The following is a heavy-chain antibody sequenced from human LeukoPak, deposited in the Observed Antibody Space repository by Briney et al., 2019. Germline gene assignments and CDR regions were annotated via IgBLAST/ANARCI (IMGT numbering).Heavy chain of an antibody. CDR2: INLNNGDT. J-gene: IGHJ5*02. CDR1: VYTFTNFD. CDR3: ARGRIGIA. D-gene: IGHD1-14*01. V-gene: IGHV1-8*02. Sequence: ASVKVSCKASVYTFTNFDVNWVRQAAGQGLEWMGYINLNNGDTDSAQKFQGGITMTRDTSINTAYMELSSLRSDDSAMYYCARGRIGIAWGQGTLVTVSS.